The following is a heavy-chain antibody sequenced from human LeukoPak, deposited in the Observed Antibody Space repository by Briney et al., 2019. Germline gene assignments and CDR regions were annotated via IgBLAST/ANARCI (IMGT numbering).Heavy chain of an antibody. CDR2: IYYSGST. CDR3: ASGRGYSYGRGLDY. V-gene: IGHV4-59*01. CDR1: GGSISSYY. D-gene: IGHD5-18*01. Sequence: SETLSLTCTVSGGSISSYYWSWIRQPPGKGLEWIGYIYYSGSTNYNPSLKSRVTISVDTSKNQFSLKLSSVTAADTAVYYCASGRGYSYGRGLDYWGQGTLVTVSS. J-gene: IGHJ4*02.